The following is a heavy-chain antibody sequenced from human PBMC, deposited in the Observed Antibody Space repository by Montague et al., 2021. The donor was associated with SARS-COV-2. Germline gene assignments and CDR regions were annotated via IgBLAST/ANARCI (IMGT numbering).Heavy chain of an antibody. CDR3: ARDEGSY. CDR1: GFTFRNYA. V-gene: IGHV3-64*01. CDR2: ISSDGVHI. Sequence: SLRLSCAASGFTFRNYAMYWVRQAPGKRLEYVSAISSDGVHIYHANSVKGRFTISRDNSKNTLSLQMGSLRAEDMAMYYCARDEGSYWGQGTLVTVSS. J-gene: IGHJ4*02.